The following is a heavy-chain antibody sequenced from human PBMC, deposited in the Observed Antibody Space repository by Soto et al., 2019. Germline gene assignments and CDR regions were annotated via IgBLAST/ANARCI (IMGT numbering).Heavy chain of an antibody. CDR1: GYTFTSYA. Sequence: AASVKVSCKASGYTFTSYAMHWLRQTSGQRLEWMVWINAGNGNTKYSQKFQGRVTITRDTSASTAYMELSSLRSEDTAVYYCAREDSSGWRNGYYYYGMDVWGQGTTVTVSS. V-gene: IGHV1-3*01. J-gene: IGHJ6*02. CDR2: INAGNGNT. D-gene: IGHD6-19*01. CDR3: AREDSSGWRNGYYYYGMDV.